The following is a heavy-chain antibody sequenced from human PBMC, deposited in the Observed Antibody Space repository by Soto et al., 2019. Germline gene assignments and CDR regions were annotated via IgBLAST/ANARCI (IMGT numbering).Heavy chain of an antibody. CDR3: ARGGGYYDSFRYKGSTEFYY. CDR1: GGSIISGDYY. Sequence: SETLSLTCTISGGSIISGDYYWSWIRQPPGKGLEWFGYIYYSGSTYYNPSLKSRVTISVDTSKNQFSLKLSSVTAADMAVYYCARGGGYYDSFRYKGSTEFYYCCQGTPLTVSS. D-gene: IGHD3-22*01. CDR2: IYYSGST. J-gene: IGHJ4*02. V-gene: IGHV4-30-4*01.